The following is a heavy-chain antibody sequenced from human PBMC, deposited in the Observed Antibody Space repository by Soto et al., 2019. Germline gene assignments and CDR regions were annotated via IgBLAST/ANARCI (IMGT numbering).Heavy chain of an antibody. CDR1: GGSIRSYY. CDR2: IYYSGTT. Sequence: QVQLQESGPGLVKPSETLSLTCTVSGGSIRSYYWSWIRQPPGKGLEWIGYIYYSGTTNYNPTLKSRVTISVNTSKNQFSLNVSSETAADTAVYYCARHGSSITMVRGVFDYWGQGTLVTVSS. J-gene: IGHJ4*02. CDR3: ARHGSSITMVRGVFDY. V-gene: IGHV4-59*08. D-gene: IGHD3-10*01.